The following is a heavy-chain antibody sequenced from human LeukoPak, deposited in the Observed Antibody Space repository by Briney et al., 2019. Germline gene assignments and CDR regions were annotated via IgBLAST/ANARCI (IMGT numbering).Heavy chain of an antibody. CDR2: IYYSGST. J-gene: IGHJ6*02. Sequence: PSETLSLTCTVSNGAMSGRYWSWILQPPGKGLEWIGYIYYSGSTNYNPSLKSRVTISVDTSKNQFSLKLSSVTAADTAVYYCARERSYYGSGSIYYYYGMDVWGQGTTVTVSS. V-gene: IGHV4-59*11. CDR1: NGAMSGRY. CDR3: ARERSYYGSGSIYYYYGMDV. D-gene: IGHD3-10*01.